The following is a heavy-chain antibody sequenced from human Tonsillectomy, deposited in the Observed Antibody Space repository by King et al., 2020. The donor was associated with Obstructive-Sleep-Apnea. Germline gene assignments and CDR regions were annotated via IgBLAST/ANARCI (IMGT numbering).Heavy chain of an antibody. Sequence: LQLQESGPGLVKPSQTLSLTCTVSGGSMNSDDYFWSWIRQPPGKGLEWIGSISDSGSISYNGSTYYNPSLKSRLSLSIDTSKNQFSLKLASVTAADTAIYYCARDGANSRGWSGRYNWFDPWGQGTLVTVSS. CDR3: ARDGANSRGWSGRYNWFDP. V-gene: IGHV4-31*03. D-gene: IGHD3-3*01. CDR1: GGSMNSDDYF. J-gene: IGHJ5*02. CDR2: ISDSGSISYNGST.